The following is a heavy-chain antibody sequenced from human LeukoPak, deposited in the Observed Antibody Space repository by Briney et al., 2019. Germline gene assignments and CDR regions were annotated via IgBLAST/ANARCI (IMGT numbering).Heavy chain of an antibody. V-gene: IGHV1-46*01. CDR1: GYTFTSYY. CDR3: ATHCSSTSCPFDASGI. CDR2: INPSGGST. J-gene: IGHJ3*02. Sequence: ASVKVSCKASGYTFTSYYMHWVRQAPGQGLEWMGIINPSGGSTSYAQKFQGRVTMTRDTSTSTVYMELSSLRSEDTAVYYCATHCSSTSCPFDASGIWGQGTMVTVSS. D-gene: IGHD2-2*01.